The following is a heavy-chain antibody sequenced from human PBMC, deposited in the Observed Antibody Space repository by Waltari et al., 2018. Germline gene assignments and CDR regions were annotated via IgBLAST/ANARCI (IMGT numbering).Heavy chain of an antibody. J-gene: IGHJ6*03. CDR2: LRYDGSNA. D-gene: IGHD2-2*01. V-gene: IGHV3-30*02. Sequence: QMQLVESGGGVVQPGGSLRLTCAASGFPFSSYGMHWFRQAPGKGLEGVAFLRYDGSNAYYADSVKGRFTISRDNSKNTLSLHMNSLRPEDTAVYYCAKDGSFVVVPEAMFDYYMDVWGKGTTVSVSS. CDR3: AKDGSFVVVPEAMFDYYMDV. CDR1: GFPFSSYG.